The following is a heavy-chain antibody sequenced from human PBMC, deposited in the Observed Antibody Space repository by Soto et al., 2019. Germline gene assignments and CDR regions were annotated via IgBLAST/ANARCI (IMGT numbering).Heavy chain of an antibody. Sequence: QVQLQESGPGLVKPSQPLSLTCTVSGGSISSGGYYWSWIRQHPGKGLEWIGYIYYSGSTYYNPSLKSRVTISVDTSENQFSLRLSSVTAADTAVYYCARKDSGYSDYMDVLCKGTTGTVSS. CDR2: IYYSGST. CDR3: ARKDSGYSDYMDV. J-gene: IGHJ6*03. V-gene: IGHV4-31*03. D-gene: IGHD5-12*01. CDR1: GGSISSGGYY.